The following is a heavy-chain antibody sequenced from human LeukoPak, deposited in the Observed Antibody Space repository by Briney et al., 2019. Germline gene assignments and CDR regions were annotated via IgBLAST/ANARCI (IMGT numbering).Heavy chain of an antibody. J-gene: IGHJ3*02. V-gene: IGHV4-38-2*01. D-gene: IGHD2-2*01. CDR3: ARYYRYQLLTYDACDI. CDR2: IYHSGST. Sequence: SETLSLTCAVSGYSISSGYYWGWIRQPPGKGLEWIGSIYHSGSTYYNPSLKSRVTISVDTSKNQFSLKLSSVTAADTAVYYCARYYRYQLLTYDACDIWGQGTMVTVSS. CDR1: GYSISSGYY.